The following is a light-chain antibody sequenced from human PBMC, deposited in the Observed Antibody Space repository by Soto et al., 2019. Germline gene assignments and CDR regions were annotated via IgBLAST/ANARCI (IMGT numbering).Light chain of an antibody. CDR1: QTVSSY. CDR2: ATS. V-gene: IGKV1-39*01. CDR3: QQSFTTPS. Sequence: DIEMTQSPSSLSACVGDIFNITGRASQTVSSYLNWYQQKPGTVPKLLIYATSNLQSGVPSRFSGRGFGTDFTLTISSLQPEDFATYYCQQSFTTPSFGQGTRLEI. J-gene: IGKJ5*01.